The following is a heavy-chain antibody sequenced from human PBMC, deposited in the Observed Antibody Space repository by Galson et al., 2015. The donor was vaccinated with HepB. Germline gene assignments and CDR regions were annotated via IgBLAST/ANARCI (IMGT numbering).Heavy chain of an antibody. CDR1: GFTFSSYA. CDR2: ISYDGSNK. V-gene: IGHV3-30-3*01. J-gene: IGHJ6*02. CDR3: ARDDGYCNSTSCFPGYYYYGIVV. Sequence: SLRLSCAASGFTFSSYAMHWVRQAPGKGLEWVAVISYDGSNKYYADSVKGRFTISRDNSKNTLYLQMNSLRAEDTAVYYCARDDGYCNSTSCFPGYYYYGIVVWGQGTTVTVAS. D-gene: IGHD2-2*01.